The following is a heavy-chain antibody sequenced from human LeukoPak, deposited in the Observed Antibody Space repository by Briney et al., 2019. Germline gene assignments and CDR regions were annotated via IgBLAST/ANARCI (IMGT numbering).Heavy chain of an antibody. CDR2: ISSSSSYI. D-gene: IGHD3-3*01. J-gene: IGHJ6*04. CDR3: ARDVYDFWSGVVIPMDV. CDR1: GFTFSSYA. V-gene: IGHV3-21*01. Sequence: SGGSLRLSCAASGFTFSSYAMSWVRQAPGKGLEWVSSISSSSSYIYYADSVKGRFTISRDNAKNSLYLQMNSLRAEDTAVYYCARDVYDFWSGVVIPMDVWGKGTTVTVSS.